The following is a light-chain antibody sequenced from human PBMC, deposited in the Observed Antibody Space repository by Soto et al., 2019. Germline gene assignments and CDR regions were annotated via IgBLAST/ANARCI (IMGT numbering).Light chain of an antibody. V-gene: IGKV1-6*01. Sequence: AIQMTQSPSSLSASVGDRVTITCRASQGIKNDLAWYQQKPGKAPQLLIYGASSLHRGVPSRFSGRTSGVDFTLTISSLQPEDFATCYCQQYNSYWTFGQGTKADIK. CDR1: QGIKND. CDR3: QQYNSYWT. J-gene: IGKJ1*01. CDR2: GAS.